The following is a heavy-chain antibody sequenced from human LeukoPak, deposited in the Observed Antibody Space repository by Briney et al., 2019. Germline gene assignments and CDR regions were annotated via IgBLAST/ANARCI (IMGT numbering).Heavy chain of an antibody. Sequence: PSGTLSLTCTASGGSISSYYRSWIRQPPGKGLEWVGHIYYNGSTTYNPPLKSRVNISVDTSKNQFSLKLSSVTAADTAVYYCARHDPYCGRDCYFQYYFDYWGQGTLVTVSS. CDR3: ARHDPYCGRDCYFQYYFDY. V-gene: IGHV4-59*08. CDR1: GGSISSYY. D-gene: IGHD2-21*02. J-gene: IGHJ4*02. CDR2: IYYNGST.